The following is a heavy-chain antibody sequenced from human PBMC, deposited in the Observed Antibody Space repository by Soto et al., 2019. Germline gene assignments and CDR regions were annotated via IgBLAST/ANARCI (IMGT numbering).Heavy chain of an antibody. Sequence: SETLSLTCAVYCGSFSGYYWSWIRQPPGKGLEWIGEINHSGSTNYNPSLKSRVTISVDTSKNQFSLKLSSVTAADTAVYYCARVNPLRYFDWLPGENWFDPWGQGTLVTVSS. J-gene: IGHJ5*02. CDR2: INHSGST. D-gene: IGHD3-9*01. CDR3: ARVNPLRYFDWLPGENWFDP. V-gene: IGHV4-34*01. CDR1: CGSFSGYY.